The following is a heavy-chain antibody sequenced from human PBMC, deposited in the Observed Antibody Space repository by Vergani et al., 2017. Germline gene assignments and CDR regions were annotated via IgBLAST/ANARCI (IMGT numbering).Heavy chain of an antibody. V-gene: IGHV4-39*01. CDR3: ARGGGYCSSTSCSPLDY. D-gene: IGHD2-2*01. CDR2: IYYSGST. CDR1: GGSISSSSYY. Sequence: QLQLQESGPGLVKPSETLSLTCTVSGGSISSSSYYWGWIRQPPGKGLEWIGSIYYSGSTYYNPSLKSRVTISVDTSKNQFSLKLSSVTAADTAVYYCARGGGYCSSTSCSPLDYWGQGTLVTVSS. J-gene: IGHJ4*02.